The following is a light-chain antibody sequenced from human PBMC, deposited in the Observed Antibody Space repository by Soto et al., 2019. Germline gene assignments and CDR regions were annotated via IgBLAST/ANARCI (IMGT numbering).Light chain of an antibody. CDR3: QQTYSDPS. V-gene: IGKV1-39*01. J-gene: IGKJ4*01. CDR2: GAS. Sequence: VRMAKRRSWQYARYRGTTNITIRASRTINTYLNWFQQKPGEPPRLLIYGASTLHDGVPSRFSGSGSGADLTLTISGLQPEDFASYHCQQTYSDPSLGGGSKVAIK. CDR1: RTINTY.